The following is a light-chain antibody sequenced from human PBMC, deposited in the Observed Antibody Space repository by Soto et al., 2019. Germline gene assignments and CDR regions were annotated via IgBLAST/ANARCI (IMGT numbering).Light chain of an antibody. CDR2: EVS. CDR3: SSYTTSSTPYV. V-gene: IGLV2-14*01. CDR1: SSDVGGYNY. J-gene: IGLJ1*01. Sequence: QSALTQPASVSGSPGQSITISCTGTSSDVGGYNYVSWYQQHPGKAPKLMIYEVSYRPSGVSNRFSGSKSGNTASLTISGLQAEDEADYYCSSYTTSSTPYVFGTGTKVTAL.